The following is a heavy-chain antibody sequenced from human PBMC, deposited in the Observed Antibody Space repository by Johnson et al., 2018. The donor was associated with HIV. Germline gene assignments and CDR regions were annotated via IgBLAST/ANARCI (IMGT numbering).Heavy chain of an antibody. CDR2: TQYDGSNK. Sequence: QVQLVESGGGVVQPGGSLRLSCAASGFTFSSYGIHWVRQAPGKGLEWVAFTQYDGSNKYYADSVKGRFTISRDNSKKTVYLQMNSLRAEDTALYYCARDHNYYGSGSYSDAFDFWGQGTMVTVSS. CDR1: GFTFSSYG. J-gene: IGHJ3*01. V-gene: IGHV3-30*02. CDR3: ARDHNYYGSGSYSDAFDF. D-gene: IGHD3-10*01.